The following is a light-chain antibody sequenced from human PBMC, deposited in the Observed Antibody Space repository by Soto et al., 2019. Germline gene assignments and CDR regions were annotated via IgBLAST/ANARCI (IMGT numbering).Light chain of an antibody. V-gene: IGLV2-8*01. CDR2: EFT. J-gene: IGLJ2*01. Sequence: QYALTQPPSAPGSPGQPVTISCSVISADLGGCNYVSWYQQHPGKAPRLIIYEFTQRPSGVPDRFSGSNSANTASLTVSGLQAEHEADYYCGSYTETNTGLFGGGTKLTVI. CDR1: SADLGGCNY. CDR3: GSYTETNTGL.